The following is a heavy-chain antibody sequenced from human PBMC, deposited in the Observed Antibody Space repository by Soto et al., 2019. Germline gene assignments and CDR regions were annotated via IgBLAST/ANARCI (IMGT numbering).Heavy chain of an antibody. CDR1: GFTFSSYW. D-gene: IGHD6-13*01. J-gene: IGHJ4*02. Sequence: GGSLSLSCAASGFTFSSYWMHWVRQAPGKGLVWVSRINSDGSSTSYADSVKGRFTISRDNAKNTLYLQMNSLRAEDTAVYYCARERGKAAAVHFDYWGQGTLVTVSS. CDR2: INSDGSST. V-gene: IGHV3-74*01. CDR3: ARERGKAAAVHFDY.